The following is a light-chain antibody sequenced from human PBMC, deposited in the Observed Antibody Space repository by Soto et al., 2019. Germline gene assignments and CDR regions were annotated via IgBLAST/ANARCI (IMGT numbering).Light chain of an antibody. CDR1: QGIRNY. CDR3: QQSSSAPLT. J-gene: IGKJ4*01. V-gene: IGKV1-39*01. CDR2: AAS. Sequence: DIQMTQSPSSLSASVGDRVTITCRASQGIRNYLNWYQQKPGQAPKLLIYAASSLQSGVPSRFSGSGSGTDFTLTISSLQPEDSASYFCQQSSSAPLTFGGGTKVEIK.